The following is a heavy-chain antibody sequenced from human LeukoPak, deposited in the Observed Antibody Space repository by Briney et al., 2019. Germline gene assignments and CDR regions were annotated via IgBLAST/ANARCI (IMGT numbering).Heavy chain of an antibody. CDR1: GYSFTSYW. CDR3: ARLQAGYRSGWAPLVD. J-gene: IGHJ4*02. V-gene: IGHV5-51*01. Sequence: RGESLKISCKGSGYSFTSYWIGWARQMPGKGLEWMGVIYPGDSDTRSSPSFQGQVTISADQSISAAYLQWSSLKASDTAMYYCARLQAGYRSGWAPLVDWGQGTLVTVSS. D-gene: IGHD6-19*01. CDR2: IYPGDSDT.